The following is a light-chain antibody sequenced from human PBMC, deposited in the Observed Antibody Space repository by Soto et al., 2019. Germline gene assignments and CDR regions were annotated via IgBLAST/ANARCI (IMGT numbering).Light chain of an antibody. Sequence: EIVLTQSPRTLSLSPGERATLSCRASQSVRSNYFAWYQQKPGQAPRLLIYGASSRATGIPERFSGSGSGTDFTLTISRLEPQDVAVYYCQQSGTSPLYSLGQGTKVEI. J-gene: IGKJ2*01. CDR1: QSVRSNY. CDR3: QQSGTSPLYS. CDR2: GAS. V-gene: IGKV3-20*01.